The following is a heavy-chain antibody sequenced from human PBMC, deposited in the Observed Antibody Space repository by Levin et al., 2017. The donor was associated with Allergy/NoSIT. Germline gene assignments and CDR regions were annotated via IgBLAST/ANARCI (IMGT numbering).Heavy chain of an antibody. V-gene: IGHV3-30*03. CDR3: AIYCSGDSCHIP. CDR1: GFTFSNYG. CDR2: ISYDGSNK. Sequence: GGSLRLSCAASGFTFSNYGMHWVRQAPGKGLEWVAVISYDGSNKYYADSVKGRFTISRDNSKNTLYLQMNSLRAEDTAVYYCAIYCSGDSCHIPWGQGTLVTVSS. D-gene: IGHD2-15*01. J-gene: IGHJ5*02.